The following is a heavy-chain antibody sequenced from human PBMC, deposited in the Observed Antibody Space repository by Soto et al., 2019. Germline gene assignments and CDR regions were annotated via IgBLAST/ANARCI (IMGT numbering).Heavy chain of an antibody. Sequence: GGSLRLSCAASGFTSFSYYSMNWVRQAPGKGLEWVAFISGSTIYYADSVKGRFTISRDNAKNSLYLQMNSLRAEDTAVYYCARGRYDFWSGYSDGMDVWGQGTTVTVSS. CDR2: ISGSTI. CDR1: GFTSFSYYS. J-gene: IGHJ6*02. D-gene: IGHD3-3*01. V-gene: IGHV3-48*04. CDR3: ARGRYDFWSGYSDGMDV.